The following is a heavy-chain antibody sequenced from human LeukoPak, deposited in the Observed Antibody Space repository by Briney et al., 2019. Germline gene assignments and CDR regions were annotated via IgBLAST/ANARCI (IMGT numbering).Heavy chain of an antibody. CDR2: INHSGST. D-gene: IGHD3-16*02. CDR1: GGSFSGCY. V-gene: IGHV4-34*01. Sequence: PSETLSLTCAVYGGSFSGCYWSWIRQPPGKGLEWIGEINHSGSTNYNPSLKSRVTISVDTSKNQFSLKLSSVTAADTAVYYCARGHSYYDYVWGSYRYGYMGDYWGQGTLVTVSS. J-gene: IGHJ4*02. CDR3: ARGHSYYDYVWGSYRYGYMGDY.